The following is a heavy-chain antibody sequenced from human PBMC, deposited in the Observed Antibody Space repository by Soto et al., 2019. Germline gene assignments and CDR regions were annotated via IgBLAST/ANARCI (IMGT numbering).Heavy chain of an antibody. CDR3: AREEYSGSGSLKYGMDV. D-gene: IGHD3-10*01. Sequence: QVQLVESGGGVVQPGRSLRLSCAASGFTFSRFAMHWVRQAPGKGLEWVAVISDDGRKKNYVDSVKGRLTISRDNSKNTLYLQVNSLGIEDTAVYYCAREEYSGSGSLKYGMDVWGHGTTVIVSS. V-gene: IGHV3-30*04. CDR2: ISDDGRKK. J-gene: IGHJ6*02. CDR1: GFTFSRFA.